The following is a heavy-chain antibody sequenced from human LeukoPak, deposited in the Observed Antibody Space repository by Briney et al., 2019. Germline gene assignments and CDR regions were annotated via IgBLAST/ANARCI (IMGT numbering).Heavy chain of an antibody. CDR3: ARVPTNSYGFGQ. CDR1: GFGFSVYW. CDR2: NEDETSA. V-gene: IGHV3-74*01. J-gene: IGHJ4*02. Sequence: PGGSLRLSCAASGFGFSVYWMHWVRQAPGKGLVWVAHNEDETSASHADSVKGRFTISRDNAKNTLYLQMNSLTVEDTAVYYCARVPTNSYGFGQWGQGSLVTVSS. D-gene: IGHD5-18*01.